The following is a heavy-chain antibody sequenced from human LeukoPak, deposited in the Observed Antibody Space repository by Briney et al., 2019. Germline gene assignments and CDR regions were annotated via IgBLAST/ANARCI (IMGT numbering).Heavy chain of an antibody. CDR2: IIPIFGTA. Sequence: QAPGQGLEWMGGIIPIFGTANYAQKFQGRVTITADESTSTAYMELSSLRSEDTAVYYCARGDYYDSSGYLDYWGQGTLVTVSS. D-gene: IGHD3-22*01. J-gene: IGHJ4*02. CDR3: ARGDYYDSSGYLDY. V-gene: IGHV1-69*01.